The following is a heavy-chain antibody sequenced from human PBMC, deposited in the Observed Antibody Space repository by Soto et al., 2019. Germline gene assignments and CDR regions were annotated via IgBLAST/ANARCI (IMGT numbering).Heavy chain of an antibody. CDR1: GVSVSGHY. CDR3: ARMGIESSTPSFDY. J-gene: IGHJ4*02. D-gene: IGHD7-27*01. V-gene: IGHV4-59*02. CDR2: IYSSGST. Sequence: PSETMSLSITVAGVSVSGHYWIWILKPPGKGPVWIGYIYSSGSTKHNSSLKSRVTISVDTSKSQFSLKLSTVTAADTAVYYCARMGIESSTPSFDYWGQGILVTVSS.